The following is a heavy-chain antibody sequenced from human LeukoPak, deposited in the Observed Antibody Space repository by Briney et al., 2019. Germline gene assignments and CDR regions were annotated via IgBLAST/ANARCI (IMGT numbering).Heavy chain of an antibody. D-gene: IGHD2-8*02. J-gene: IGHJ2*01. CDR2: IYHSGSI. CDR1: GGSISSGGYS. V-gene: IGHV4-30-2*01. CDR3: ARASSPDCTGGGCHGYFDL. Sequence: SETLSLTCAVSGGSISSGGYSWSWIRQPPGTGLEWIGYIYHSGSIYYNPSLKSRVTISVDRSKNQFSLKVNSVTAADTAVYYCARASSPDCTGGGCHGYFDLWGRGTLVTVSS.